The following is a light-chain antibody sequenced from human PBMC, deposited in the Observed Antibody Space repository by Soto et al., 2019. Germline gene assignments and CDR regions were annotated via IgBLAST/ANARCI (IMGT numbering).Light chain of an antibody. Sequence: EIVLTQSPGTLSLSPGERATLSCRASQSVSSNYLVWYQQKPGQAPRLLIYGVSSRATGIPDRFSGSGSGTDFTLTISSLEPEDFAVYYCQQYGSSPQITFGGGTKV. J-gene: IGKJ4*01. CDR1: QSVSSNY. CDR3: QQYGSSPQIT. V-gene: IGKV3-20*01. CDR2: GVS.